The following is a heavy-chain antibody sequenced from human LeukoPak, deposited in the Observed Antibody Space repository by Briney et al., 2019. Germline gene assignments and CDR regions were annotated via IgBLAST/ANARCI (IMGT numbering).Heavy chain of an antibody. CDR1: GYTFTSYD. CDR2: MNPNSGNT. Sequence: ASVKVSCKASGYTFTSYDINWVRQATGQGLEWLGYMNPNSGNTGSAQKLQGRSTMTWDTSISTAYMELSSLRSEDTAVYYCAREGFDYWGRGTLVTVSS. J-gene: IGHJ4*02. CDR3: AREGFDY. V-gene: IGHV1-8*01.